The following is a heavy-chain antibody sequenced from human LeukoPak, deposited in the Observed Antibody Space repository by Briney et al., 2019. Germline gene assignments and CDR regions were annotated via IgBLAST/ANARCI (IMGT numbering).Heavy chain of an antibody. Sequence: PSETQSLTCTVSGGSISSYYWSWIRQPPGKGLEWIGYIYYSGSTNYNPSLKSRVTISVDTSKNQFSLKLSSVTAADTAVYYCAYSSSRYYYYYYMDVWGKGTTVTVSS. CDR2: IYYSGST. CDR1: GGSISSYY. D-gene: IGHD6-6*01. CDR3: AYSSSRYYYYYYMDV. V-gene: IGHV4-59*08. J-gene: IGHJ6*03.